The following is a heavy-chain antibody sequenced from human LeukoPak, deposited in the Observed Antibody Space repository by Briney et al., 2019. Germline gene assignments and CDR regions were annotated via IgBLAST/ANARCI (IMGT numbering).Heavy chain of an antibody. V-gene: IGHV5-51*01. CDR2: IYPGDSDT. CDR1: GYSFTSYW. J-gene: IGHJ6*02. Sequence: GESLKISCKGSGYSFTSYWIGWVRQLPGKGLEWMGIIYPGDSDTRYSPSFQGQVTISADKSISTAYLQWSSLKASDTAMYYCARGAVAGPTGYYYGMDVWGQGTTVTVSS. CDR3: ARGAVAGPTGYYYGMDV. D-gene: IGHD6-19*01.